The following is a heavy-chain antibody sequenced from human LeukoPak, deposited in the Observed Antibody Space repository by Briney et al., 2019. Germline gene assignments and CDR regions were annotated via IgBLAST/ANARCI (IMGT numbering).Heavy chain of an antibody. J-gene: IGHJ6*02. Sequence: GGSLRLSCAASGFTFSSYAMSWVRQAPGKGLEWVSAISGSGVSTYYADSVKGRFTISRDNSKNTLYLQMNSLRAEDTAVYYCAKDRSSWYNYYYYGMDVWGQGTTVTVSS. D-gene: IGHD6-13*01. CDR3: AKDRSSWYNYYYYGMDV. CDR2: ISGSGVST. CDR1: GFTFSSYA. V-gene: IGHV3-23*01.